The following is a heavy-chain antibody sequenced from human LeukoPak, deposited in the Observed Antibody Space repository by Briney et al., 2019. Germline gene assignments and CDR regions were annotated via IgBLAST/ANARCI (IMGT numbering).Heavy chain of an antibody. CDR1: GGSFSGHY. D-gene: IGHD1-26*01. J-gene: IGHJ2*01. V-gene: IGHV4-34*01. CDR2: INHSGST. CDR3: ARGTSYRAVGATTPWYFDL. Sequence: TPSETLSLTCAVYGGSFSGHYWSWIRQPPGKGLEWIGEINHSGSTNYNPSLKSRVTISVDTSKNQFSLKLSSVTAADTAVYYCARGTSYRAVGATTPWYFDLWGRGTLVTVSS.